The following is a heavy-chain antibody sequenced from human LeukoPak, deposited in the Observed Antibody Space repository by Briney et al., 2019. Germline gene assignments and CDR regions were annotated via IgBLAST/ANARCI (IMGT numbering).Heavy chain of an antibody. CDR1: GGTFSSYA. J-gene: IGHJ6*03. D-gene: IGHD5-12*01. V-gene: IGHV1-2*06. CDR3: ARMYSGYDYGGQSYYYYMDV. CDR2: INPNSGGT. Sequence: GASVKVSCKASGGTFSSYAISWVRQAPGQGLEWMGRINPNSGGTNYAQKFQGRVTMTRDTSISTAYMELSRLRSDDTAVYYCARMYSGYDYGGQSYYYYMDVWGKGTTVTVSS.